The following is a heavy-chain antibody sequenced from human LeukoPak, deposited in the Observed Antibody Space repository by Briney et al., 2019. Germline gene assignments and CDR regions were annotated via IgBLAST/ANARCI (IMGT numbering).Heavy chain of an antibody. D-gene: IGHD6-13*01. V-gene: IGHV4-59*01. CDR3: ARDSYSSSWYFDY. J-gene: IGHJ4*02. CDR2: IYYSGST. Sequence: SETLSLTCTVSGGSISSYYWSWIRQPPGKGLEWIGYIYYSGSTNYNPSLKSRVTIPVDTSKNQFSLKLSSVTAADTAVYYCARDSYSSSWYFDYWGQGTLVTVSS. CDR1: GGSISSYY.